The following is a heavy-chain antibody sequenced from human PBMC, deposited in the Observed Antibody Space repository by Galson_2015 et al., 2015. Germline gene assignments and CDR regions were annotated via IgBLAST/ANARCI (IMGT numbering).Heavy chain of an antibody. Sequence: SVKVSCKASGGTFSSYAISWVRQAPGQGLEWMGGIIPIFGTANYAQKFQGRVTITADESTSTAYMELSSLRSEDTAVYYCAVRCCDRVRIAAAGNYWGQGTLVTVSS. CDR2: IIPIFGTA. CDR3: AVRCCDRVRIAAAGNY. V-gene: IGHV1-69*13. J-gene: IGHJ4*02. CDR1: GGTFSSYA. D-gene: IGHD6-13*01.